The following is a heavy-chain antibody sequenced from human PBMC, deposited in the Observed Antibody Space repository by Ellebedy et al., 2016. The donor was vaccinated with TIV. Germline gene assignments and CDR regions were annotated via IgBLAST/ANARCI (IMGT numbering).Heavy chain of an antibody. Sequence: GESLKISCAASGFTFSSYNIIWVRQAPGKGLEWISYISSDTLTTEYADSVKGRFTISRDNAKYSVYLQMKSLRAEDTAVYFCARDMGRWLQFLGFWGQGTLVTVSS. V-gene: IGHV3-48*04. CDR1: GFTFSSYN. CDR3: ARDMGRWLQFLGF. J-gene: IGHJ4*02. D-gene: IGHD5-24*01. CDR2: ISSDTLTT.